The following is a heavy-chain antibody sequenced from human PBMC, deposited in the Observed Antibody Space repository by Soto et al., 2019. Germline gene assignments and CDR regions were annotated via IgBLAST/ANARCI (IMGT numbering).Heavy chain of an antibody. CDR1: GFAFNDFA. Sequence: GSLRLSCAASGFAFNDFAMNWVRQAPGKGPEWLSTISGSGDKTFHSDSVKGRFNISRDNSNNKMFLQMNSLRAEDTDIYYCAKGASHAPFEKWGRGTLVTVSS. V-gene: IGHV3-23*01. CDR2: ISGSGDKT. J-gene: IGHJ4*02. CDR3: AKGASHAPFEK.